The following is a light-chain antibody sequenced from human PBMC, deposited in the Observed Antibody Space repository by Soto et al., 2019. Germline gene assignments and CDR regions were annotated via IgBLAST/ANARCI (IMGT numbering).Light chain of an antibody. CDR3: QQYGSSTWT. V-gene: IGKV3-20*01. CDR2: GAS. Sequence: EIVLTQSPGTLSLSPGERATLSCRASQSVSSNYLAWYQQKPGQAPRPLIYGASSRATGIPDRFSGSGAGTDFTITISRLEPEDFAVYYCQQYGSSTWTFGPGTKVEIK. J-gene: IGKJ1*01. CDR1: QSVSSNY.